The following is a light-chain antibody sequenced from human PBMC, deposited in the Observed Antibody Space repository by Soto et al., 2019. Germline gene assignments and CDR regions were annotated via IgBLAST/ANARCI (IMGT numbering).Light chain of an antibody. V-gene: IGKV3-11*01. CDR1: QSVSDS. J-gene: IGKJ5*01. CDR2: EAS. CDR3: QQRSDWPS. Sequence: EIVITQSPATLSVSPGERATLSCRASQSVSDSLAWYQQKPGQAPRLLIYEASTRATGIPARFSGSGSGTDFTLPIRSLEPEDFAVYYCQQRSDWPSFGQGTRLEIK.